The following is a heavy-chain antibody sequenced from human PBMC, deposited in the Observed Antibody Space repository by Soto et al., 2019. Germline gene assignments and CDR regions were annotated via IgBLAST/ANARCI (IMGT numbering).Heavy chain of an antibody. CDR1: GFSLSTLGMS. CDR2: IDWEDEK. CDR3: ARVSGSIQKGFDS. V-gene: IGHV2-70*01. J-gene: IGHJ4*02. D-gene: IGHD1-26*01. Sequence: ESGPKLANTTPTLTLTCSFSGFSLSTLGMSVSWIRQPPGKALEWLALIDWEDEKYFSTSLQTRLSIFKDTSKSHVLLTITNVGPLDSATYYCARVSGSIQKGFDSWGQGTLVTVSS.